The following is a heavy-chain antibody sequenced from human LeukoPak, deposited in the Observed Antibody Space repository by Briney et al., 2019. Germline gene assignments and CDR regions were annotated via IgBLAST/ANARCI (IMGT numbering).Heavy chain of an antibody. CDR3: ARATYYYDSSGRTDAFDI. CDR2: IYTSGST. D-gene: IGHD3-22*01. V-gene: IGHV4-61*02. CDR1: GGSISSGSYY. J-gene: IGHJ3*02. Sequence: PSETLSLTCTVSGGSISSGSYYWSWIRQPAGKGLEWIGCIYTSGSTNYNPSLKSRVTISVDTSKNQFSLKLSSVTAADTAVYYCARATYYYDSSGRTDAFDIWGQGTMVTVSS.